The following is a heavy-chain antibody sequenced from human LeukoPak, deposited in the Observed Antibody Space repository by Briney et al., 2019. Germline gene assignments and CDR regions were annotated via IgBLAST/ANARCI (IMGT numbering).Heavy chain of an antibody. CDR2: MNPNSGNT. Sequence: ASVKVSCKASGYTFTGYYMHWVRQAPGQGLEWMGWMNPNSGNTGYAQKFQGRVTITRNTSISTAYMELSSLRSEDTAVYYCARGSRRSGVVVAAMFRIRNNWFDPWGQGTLVTVSS. CDR1: GYTFTGYY. CDR3: ARGSRRSGVVVAAMFRIRNNWFDP. D-gene: IGHD2-15*01. J-gene: IGHJ5*02. V-gene: IGHV1-8*03.